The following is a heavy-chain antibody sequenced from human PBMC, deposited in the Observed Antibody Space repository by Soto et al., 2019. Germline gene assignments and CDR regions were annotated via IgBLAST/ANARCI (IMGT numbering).Heavy chain of an antibody. J-gene: IGHJ4*02. CDR2: IHPNGGAQ. Sequence: GGSLRLSCAASGFTFNSYWMTWVRQTPGKGLEWVANIHPNGGAQNYLDSVRGRFTISRDNTKNSLYLQMNSLRVEDTAVYYCSKNLAWSGDDYWGQGTQVTVPQ. CDR3: SKNLAWSGDDY. CDR1: GFTFNSYW. V-gene: IGHV3-7*01. D-gene: IGHD1-1*01.